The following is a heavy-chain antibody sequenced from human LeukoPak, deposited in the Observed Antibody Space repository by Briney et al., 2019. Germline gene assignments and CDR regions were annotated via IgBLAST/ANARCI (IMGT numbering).Heavy chain of an antibody. J-gene: IGHJ4*02. V-gene: IGHV1-18*01. CDR3: VRSARWLQLEYFFDY. D-gene: IGHD5-24*01. CDR1: GYTFTSYG. CDR2: INAYNGNI. Sequence: GASVKVSCKASGYTFTSYGINWVRQAPGQGLEWMGWINAYNGNIYFAPKLQGRVAMTTDPSTNTVYMELRSLRSDDTAMYYCVRSARWLQLEYFFDYWGQGTLVTVSS.